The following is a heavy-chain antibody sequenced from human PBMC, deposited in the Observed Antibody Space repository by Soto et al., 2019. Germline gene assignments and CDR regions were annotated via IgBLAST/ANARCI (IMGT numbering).Heavy chain of an antibody. Sequence: QVQLQESGPGLVKPSETLSLTCTVSGGSINNYYWSWIRQPPGKELEWIGYIFYLGNTIYNPSLNGRVTILVDTSRNQFSLKLTSVTAADTAVYYCTRHDVVPVIGHGMAVWGRGTTVTVSS. CDR3: TRHDVVPVIGHGMAV. J-gene: IGHJ6*02. V-gene: IGHV4-59*01. D-gene: IGHD2-21*02. CDR2: IFYLGNT. CDR1: GGSINNYY.